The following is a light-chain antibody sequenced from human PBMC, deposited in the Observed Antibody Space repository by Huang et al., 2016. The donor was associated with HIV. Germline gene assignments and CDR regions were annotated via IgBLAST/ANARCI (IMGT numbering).Light chain of an antibody. V-gene: IGKV3-15*01. CDR2: SAS. J-gene: IGKJ2*01. CDR3: QQYRDWPPYT. CDR1: QSVGSD. Sequence: EIVLTQSPATLSVSPGERATLSCRASQSVGSDLAWYQHRPGQAPRLLIYSASTRATGIPVRFSGSGYGTDFILTVSSLQSEDFALYYCQQYRDWPPYTFGQGTKLEIK.